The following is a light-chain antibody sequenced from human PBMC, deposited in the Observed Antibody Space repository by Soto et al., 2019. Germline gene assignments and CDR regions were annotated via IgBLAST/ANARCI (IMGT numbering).Light chain of an antibody. CDR1: GDNIGSYDI. J-gene: IGLJ3*02. V-gene: IGLV2-14*02. CDR3: NSYTSTSTLV. CDR2: EVS. Sequence: QSVLTQPASLSGSPGQSITLSCTGTGDNIGSYDIVSWYQHLPGEAPKLIIYEVSNRPSAVSNRFSGSKSGNTASLTISGLQAEDEADYYCNSYTSTSTLVFGGGTKLTVL.